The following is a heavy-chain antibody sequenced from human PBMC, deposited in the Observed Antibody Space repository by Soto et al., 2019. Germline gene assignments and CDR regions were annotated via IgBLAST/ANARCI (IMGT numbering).Heavy chain of an antibody. Sequence: PSETLSLTCAVYGGSFSGYSWRWIRQPPGKGLEWIGEINHSGSTNYNPSLKSRVTISVDTSKNQFSLKLSSVTAADTAVYYCARAGWNYGYGGYLSYYYGMDVWGQGTTVTV. CDR2: INHSGST. V-gene: IGHV4-34*01. J-gene: IGHJ6*02. CDR3: ARAGWNYGYGGYLSYYYGMDV. D-gene: IGHD1-7*01. CDR1: GGSFSGYS.